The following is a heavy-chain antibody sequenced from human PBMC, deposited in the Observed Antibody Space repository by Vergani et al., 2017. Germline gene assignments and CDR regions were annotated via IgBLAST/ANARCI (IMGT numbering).Heavy chain of an antibody. V-gene: IGHV1-8*01. D-gene: IGHD6-13*01. Sequence: QVQLVQSGAEVKKPGASVKVSCKASGYTFTSYDINWVRQATGQGLEWMGWMNPNSGNTGYAQKFQGRVTMTRNTSISTAYMELSSLRSDDTAMYYCARVVAAAGTGRVYFQHWGQGTLVTVSS. CDR3: ARVVAAAGTGRVYFQH. CDR2: MNPNSGNT. J-gene: IGHJ1*01. CDR1: GYTFTSYD.